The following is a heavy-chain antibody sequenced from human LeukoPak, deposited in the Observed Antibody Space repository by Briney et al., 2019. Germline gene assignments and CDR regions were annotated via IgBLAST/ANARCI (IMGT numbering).Heavy chain of an antibody. Sequence: GGSLRLSCAASGFTVSSNYMSWVRQAPGKGLEWVSIIYSGGSTYYADSVKGRFTISRDNSKNTLYLQMNSLRAEDTAVYYCARGHSYLEGSDYWGQGTLVTVSS. CDR2: IYSGGST. V-gene: IGHV3-53*01. J-gene: IGHJ4*02. CDR3: ARGHSYLEGSDY. D-gene: IGHD1-26*01. CDR1: GFTVSSNY.